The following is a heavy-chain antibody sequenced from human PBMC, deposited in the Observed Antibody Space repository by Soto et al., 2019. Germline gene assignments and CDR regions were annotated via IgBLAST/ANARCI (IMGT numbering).Heavy chain of an antibody. CDR3: ARDRFGRFQRSGGACHDV. CDR2: ISSDSKTI. CDR1: GFSFNTYS. D-gene: IGHD2-21*02. V-gene: IGHV3-48*01. Sequence: GGSLRLSCTASGFSFNTYSMNWVRQAPGKGLEWISYISSDSKTIDYSDSVKGRFTISRDNARNSLYLQMKSLRAEDTAVYYCARDRFGRFQRSGGACHDVWGHGT. J-gene: IGHJ2*01.